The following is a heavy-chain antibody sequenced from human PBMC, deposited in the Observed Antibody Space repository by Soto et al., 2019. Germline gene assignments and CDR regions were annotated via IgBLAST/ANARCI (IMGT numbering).Heavy chain of an antibody. CDR3: ARDTVTTGDYYYCMDV. CDR2: IYYSGST. CDR1: GGSISSGGYY. D-gene: IGHD4-17*01. V-gene: IGHV4-31*03. J-gene: IGHJ6*02. Sequence: SETLSLTCTVSGGSISSGGYYWSWIRQHPGKGLEWIGYIYYSGSTYYNPSLKSRVTISVDTSKNQFSLKLSSVTAADTAVYYCARDTVTTGDYYYCMDVWGQGTTGTVS.